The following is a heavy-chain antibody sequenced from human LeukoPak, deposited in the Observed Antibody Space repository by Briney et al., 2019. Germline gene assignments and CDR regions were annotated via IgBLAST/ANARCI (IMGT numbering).Heavy chain of an antibody. V-gene: IGHV1-46*01. Sequence: ASVKVSCKASGYTFTSYYMHWVRQAPGQGLEWMGIINPSGGSTSYAQKFQGRVTMTRDTSTSTVYMELSSLRSEDTAVCYCARGVALTTTYYYYYGMDVWGQGTTVTVSS. CDR3: ARGVALTTTYYYYYGMDV. J-gene: IGHJ6*02. CDR2: INPSGGST. CDR1: GYTFTSYY. D-gene: IGHD1-14*01.